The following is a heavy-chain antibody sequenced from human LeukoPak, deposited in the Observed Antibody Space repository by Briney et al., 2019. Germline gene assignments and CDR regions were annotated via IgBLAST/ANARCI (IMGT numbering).Heavy chain of an antibody. CDR2: IYYSGNT. D-gene: IGHD4-17*01. Sequence: NPSETLSLTCIVSGGSVISSSYYWGWIRQPPGKGLEWIGSIYYSGNTDYNPSLKSRVTISVDTSKNQFSLKLSSVTAADTAVYYCARGDDYGDFTYNWFDPWGQGTLVTVSS. J-gene: IGHJ5*02. CDR1: GGSVISSSYY. CDR3: ARGDDYGDFTYNWFDP. V-gene: IGHV4-39*07.